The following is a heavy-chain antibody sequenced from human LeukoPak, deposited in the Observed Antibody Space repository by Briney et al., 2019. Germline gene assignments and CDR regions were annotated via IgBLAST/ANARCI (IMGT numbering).Heavy chain of an antibody. CDR3: ARVETMIRSRYFDL. CDR2: IYTSGST. J-gene: IGHJ2*01. CDR1: GGSIDSYY. Sequence: PSETLSLTCTVSGGSIDSYYWGWIRQPAGKGLEWIGRIYTSGSTNYNPSLKSRVSMSVDTSENQFSLKLRSVTAADTAVYYCARVETMIRSRYFDLWGRGTLVTVSS. D-gene: IGHD3-10*01. V-gene: IGHV4-4*07.